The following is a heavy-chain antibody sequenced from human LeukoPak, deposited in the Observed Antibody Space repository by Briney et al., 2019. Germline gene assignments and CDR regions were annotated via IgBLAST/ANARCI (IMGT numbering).Heavy chain of an antibody. Sequence: GGSLRLSCAASGFTVSSNYMNWVRQAPGKGLEWVSVVNSGGITYYADSVKGRFTISRVNSKNTLYLQMNSLRAEDTAVYYCAGSYYDSSPRGVWGQGTLVTVSS. J-gene: IGHJ4*02. V-gene: IGHV3-53*01. CDR3: AGSYYDSSPRGV. D-gene: IGHD3-22*01. CDR2: VNSGGIT. CDR1: GFTVSSNY.